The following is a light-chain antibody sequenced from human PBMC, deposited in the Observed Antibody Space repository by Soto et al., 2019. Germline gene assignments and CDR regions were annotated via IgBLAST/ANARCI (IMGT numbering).Light chain of an antibody. CDR2: TAS. Sequence: DIQLTQSPSFLSASVGARVSITCRASQGIASFLAWYRQIPGKAPKLLIYTASTLQSGVPPRFSGSGSGTEFTLTISSLQPEDFGTYYCQQLNSYPLTFGGGTRVAIK. CDR1: QGIASF. J-gene: IGKJ4*01. CDR3: QQLNSYPLT. V-gene: IGKV1-9*01.